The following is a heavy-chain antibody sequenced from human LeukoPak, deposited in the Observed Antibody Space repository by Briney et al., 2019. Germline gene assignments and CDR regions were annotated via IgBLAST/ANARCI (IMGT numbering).Heavy chain of an antibody. J-gene: IGHJ3*02. CDR1: GGSISGDY. D-gene: IGHD3-22*01. CDR3: ARGRYYYDSSGYSPFDI. Sequence: PSETLSLTCTVSGGSISGDYWSWIRQPAGKGLEWIGRIYSSGRTDYNPSLKSRVTMSEDMSKNQFSLRLTSVTVADTAVYYCARGRYYYDSSGYSPFDIWGQGTMVTVSS. V-gene: IGHV4-4*07. CDR2: IYSSGRT.